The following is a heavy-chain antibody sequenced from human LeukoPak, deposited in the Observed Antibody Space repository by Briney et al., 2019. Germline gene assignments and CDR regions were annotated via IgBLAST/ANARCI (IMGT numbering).Heavy chain of an antibody. D-gene: IGHD3-22*01. Sequence: PGGSLRLSCAASGFTFSDYYMSWIRQAPGKGLEWVSSIDSSSNYMYYADSVKGRFTISRENAKNSLYLQMNSLRADDTAVYYCARDLAYYYDSSYDWGQGTLVTVSS. CDR1: GFTFSDYY. V-gene: IGHV3-11*06. CDR2: IDSSSNYM. CDR3: ARDLAYYYDSSYD. J-gene: IGHJ4*02.